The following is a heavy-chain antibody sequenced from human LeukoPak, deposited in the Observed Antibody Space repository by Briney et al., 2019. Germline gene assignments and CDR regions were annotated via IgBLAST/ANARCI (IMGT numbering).Heavy chain of an antibody. D-gene: IGHD2-21*02. J-gene: IGHJ4*02. Sequence: SGTLSLTCAVSGESISSLYWWTWIRQSPTEGLEWIGEIFHTGTTNYNPSLKSRVTISVANSNNHFSLKLRSVTAADTAIYYCARRRVERGVTREDWGQGTLVTVSS. CDR2: IFHTGTT. CDR1: GESISSLYW. CDR3: ARRRVERGVTRED. V-gene: IGHV4-4*02.